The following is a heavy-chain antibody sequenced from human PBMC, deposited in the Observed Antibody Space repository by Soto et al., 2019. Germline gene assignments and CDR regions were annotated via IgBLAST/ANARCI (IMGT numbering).Heavy chain of an antibody. J-gene: IGHJ4*02. D-gene: IGHD1-1*01. V-gene: IGHV3-21*01. Sequence: EVQLVESGGGLVKPGGSLRLSCAASGFTFSSHTMNWVRQTPGKGLEWVSSITSSRAVFYADSVKGRFTISRDNAKNSLYLQMNSLRSEDTAVYYCVKEVEGFDYWGQGTLGTVSS. CDR1: GFTFSSHT. CDR2: ITSSRAV. CDR3: VKEVEGFDY.